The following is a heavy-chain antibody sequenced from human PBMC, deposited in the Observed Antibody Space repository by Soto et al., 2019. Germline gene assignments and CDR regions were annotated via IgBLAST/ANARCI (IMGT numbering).Heavy chain of an antibody. CDR1: GFTFSSYW. J-gene: IGHJ4*02. CDR3: ARGGPSSSSSWYPY. Sequence: GGSLRLSCAASGFTFSSYWMHWVRHVAEKGLVWVSRIKSYGSSTNYADSVKGRFTISRDNAKNTLYLQMNSLRAKDTAVYYCARGGPSSSSSWYPYWGQGTLVTVS. D-gene: IGHD6-13*01. V-gene: IGHV3-74*01. CDR2: IKSYGSST.